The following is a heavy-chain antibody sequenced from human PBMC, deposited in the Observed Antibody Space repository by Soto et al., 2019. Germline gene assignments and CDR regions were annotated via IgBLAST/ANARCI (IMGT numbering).Heavy chain of an antibody. Sequence: EVPLVESGGALVKPGESLTLSCAASGFTFNSAWMTWVRQAPGKGLELVGRIKSWTDGGRVDTAAPVKVRFTISRDDSKNTCYLQMNSLTSEDTAVYYCTTWRREKSCTSVSCYGDGAYWGQGTLVTVSS. CDR2: IKSWTDGGRV. CDR3: TTWRREKSCTSVSCYGDGAY. J-gene: IGHJ4*02. V-gene: IGHV3-15*02. D-gene: IGHD2-2*01. CDR1: GFTFNSAW.